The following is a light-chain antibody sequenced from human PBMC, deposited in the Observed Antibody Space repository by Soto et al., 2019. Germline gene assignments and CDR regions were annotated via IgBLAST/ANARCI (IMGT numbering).Light chain of an antibody. CDR3: SSYTTSTTSV. J-gene: IGLJ1*01. V-gene: IGLV2-14*03. CDR1: SSDVGAYNY. CDR2: DVG. Sequence: QSALTQPASVSGSPGQSIAISCTGTSSDVGAYNYVSWFQQHPGKAPKLIIYDVGSRPSGVSNRFSGSKSGNTASLTISGLQAEDEADYYCSSYTTSTTSVFGTGTKVTVL.